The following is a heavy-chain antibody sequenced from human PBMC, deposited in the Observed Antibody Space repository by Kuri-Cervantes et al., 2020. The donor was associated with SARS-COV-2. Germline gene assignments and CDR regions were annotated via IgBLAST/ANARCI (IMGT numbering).Heavy chain of an antibody. J-gene: IGHJ3*02. CDR2: TSYSGTT. Sequence: SETLSLTCSVSGDSLVSGGNYWTWIRQHPGKGLEWIGYTSYSGTTFYNPSLKSRVIISLDTDHYRFSLKLNSVTGADTAAYYCARDRRSSPSALDIWGQGTGVTVSS. CDR1: GDSLVSGGNY. V-gene: IGHV4-31*03. CDR3: ARDRRSSPSALDI.